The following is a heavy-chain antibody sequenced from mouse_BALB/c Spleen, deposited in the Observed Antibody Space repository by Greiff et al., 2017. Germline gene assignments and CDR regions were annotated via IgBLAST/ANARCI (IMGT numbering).Heavy chain of an antibody. CDR2: INPYNDGT. V-gene: IGHV1-14*01. Sequence: EVQGVESGPELVKPGASVKMSCKASGYTFTSYVMHWVKQKPGQGLEWIGYINPYNDGTKYNEKFKGKATLTSDKSSSTAYMELSSLTSEDSAVYYCARWPQFITTSFYAMDYWGQGTSVTVSS. CDR1: GYTFTSYV. J-gene: IGHJ4*01. D-gene: IGHD1-2*01. CDR3: ARWPQFITTSFYAMDY.